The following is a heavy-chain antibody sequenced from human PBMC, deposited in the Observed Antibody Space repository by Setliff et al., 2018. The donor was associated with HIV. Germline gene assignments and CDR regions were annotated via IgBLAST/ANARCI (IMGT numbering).Heavy chain of an antibody. D-gene: IGHD1-26*01. Sequence: ASVKVSCKASGYTFTSYAVNWVRQAPGQGLEWVGWIRTNTGDPTYAQGFTGRFVFSFDTSVSTAYLQISGLKAEDTAVYYCATRGEQLYFYGMDVWGQGTTVTVS. CDR2: IRTNTGDP. V-gene: IGHV7-4-1*02. CDR3: ATRGEQLYFYGMDV. CDR1: GYTFTSYA. J-gene: IGHJ6*02.